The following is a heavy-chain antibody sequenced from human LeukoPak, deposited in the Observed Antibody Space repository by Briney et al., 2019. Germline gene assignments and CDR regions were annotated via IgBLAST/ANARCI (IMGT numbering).Heavy chain of an antibody. CDR1: GFTFSSYG. CDR2: ISYDAKSN. D-gene: IGHD5-12*01. Sequence: GGSLRLSCATSGFTFSSYGMHWVRQVPGKGLEWVAVISYDAKSNYHVDSVKGRFTISRDNSKNTLYLQMDSLRAEDTAVYYCAKGGLLVASFDYWGQGTLVTVSS. J-gene: IGHJ4*02. CDR3: AKGGLLVASFDY. V-gene: IGHV3-30*18.